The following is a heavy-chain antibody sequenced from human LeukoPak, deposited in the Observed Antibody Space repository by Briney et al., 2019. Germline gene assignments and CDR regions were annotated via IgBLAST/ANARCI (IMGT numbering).Heavy chain of an antibody. V-gene: IGHV1-3*01. Sequence: GASVKVSCKDSGYTFTSYAMHWVRQAPGQRLEWMGWINAGNGNTKYSQKFQGRDTITRDTSASTAYMELSSLRSEDTAVYYCARVRSGYYGDFDYWGQGTLVTVSS. J-gene: IGHJ4*02. CDR1: GYTFTSYA. D-gene: IGHD3-22*01. CDR3: ARVRSGYYGDFDY. CDR2: INAGNGNT.